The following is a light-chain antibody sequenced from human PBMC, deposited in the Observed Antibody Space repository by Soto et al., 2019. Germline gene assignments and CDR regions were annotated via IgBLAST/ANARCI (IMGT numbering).Light chain of an antibody. CDR1: QSVSSY. Sequence: EIVLTQSPATLSLSPGERATLSFRASQSVSSYLAGYQQKPGQAPRLLIYDASNRATGIPARFSGSGSGIDFTLTISSLEPEDFAVYYCQRRSNWPTFGGGTKVEIK. V-gene: IGKV3-11*01. J-gene: IGKJ4*01. CDR3: QRRSNWPT. CDR2: DAS.